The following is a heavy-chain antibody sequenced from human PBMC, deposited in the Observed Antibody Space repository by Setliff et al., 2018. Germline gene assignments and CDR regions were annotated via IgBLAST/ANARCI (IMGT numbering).Heavy chain of an antibody. V-gene: IGHV1-46*03. Sequence: ASVKVSCKASGYTLTNYYMHWVRQAPGQGLEWMGTINPSGGLTRYAQKFQGRVTMTRDTSTSTVYMEVGSLRSEDTAVYYCARDRYYNSWSGTSITAPHDAFDIWGQGTMVTVSS. CDR2: INPSGGLT. J-gene: IGHJ3*02. CDR1: GYTLTNYY. CDR3: ARDRYYNSWSGTSITAPHDAFDI. D-gene: IGHD3-3*01.